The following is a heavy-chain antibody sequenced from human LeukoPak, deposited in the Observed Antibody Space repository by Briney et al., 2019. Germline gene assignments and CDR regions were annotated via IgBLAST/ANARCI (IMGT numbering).Heavy chain of an antibody. V-gene: IGHV3-7*01. CDR3: ARDVREYCSTSSCPPYYSDY. D-gene: IGHD2-2*01. CDR2: IRQDGSDK. CDR1: GFTFNTYA. Sequence: GGSLRLSCAASGFTFNTYAMSWVRQAPGKGLEWVANIRQDGSDKYYVDSVKGRFTISRDNARNSLYLQMNSLRVEDTAVYYCARDVREYCSTSSCPPYYSDYWGQGTLVTVSS. J-gene: IGHJ4*02.